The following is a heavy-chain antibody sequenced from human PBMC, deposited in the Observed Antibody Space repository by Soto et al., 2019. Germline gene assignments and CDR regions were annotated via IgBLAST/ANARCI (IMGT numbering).Heavy chain of an antibody. J-gene: IGHJ3*02. V-gene: IGHV4-31*03. CDR3: ARGVGGPVTTVAFDI. Sequence: QVQLQESGPGLVKPSQTLSLTCTVSGGSISSGGYYWSWIRQHPGKGLEWIGYISYSGSTYYNPSLSGRVTISVDTAKNQFSLKLSSVTAADTAVYYCARGVGGPVTTVAFDIWGQGTMVTVSS. D-gene: IGHD4-17*01. CDR1: GGSISSGGYY. CDR2: ISYSGST.